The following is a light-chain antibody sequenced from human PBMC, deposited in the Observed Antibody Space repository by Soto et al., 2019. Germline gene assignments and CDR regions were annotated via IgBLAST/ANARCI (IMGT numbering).Light chain of an antibody. CDR2: GVS. CDR1: PSDIGNYNY. V-gene: IGLV2-14*01. Sequence: QSVLTQPASVSGSPGQSITISCTGTPSDIGNYNYVSWYQQHPGKAPKLIIYGVSNRPSGVSNRFSASKSGNAASLTISGLQAEDEADYYCSSYTAYTTLWVFGRGTKVTVL. CDR3: SSYTAYTTLWV. J-gene: IGLJ3*02.